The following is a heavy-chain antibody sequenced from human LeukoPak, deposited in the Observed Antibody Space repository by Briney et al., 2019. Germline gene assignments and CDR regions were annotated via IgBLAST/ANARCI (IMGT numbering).Heavy chain of an antibody. CDR3: ARDSGRYGSGSYSFDY. CDR2: IYHTGST. Sequence: SGTLSLTCAVSGGSISTSSSWWSWVRQPPGKGLEWIGEIYHTGSTNYNPSLKSRVTISVDKSKNQFFLKMSSVTAADTAVYYCARDSGRYGSGSYSFDYWGQGTLVTVSS. CDR1: GGSISTSSSW. V-gene: IGHV4-4*02. J-gene: IGHJ4*02. D-gene: IGHD3-10*01.